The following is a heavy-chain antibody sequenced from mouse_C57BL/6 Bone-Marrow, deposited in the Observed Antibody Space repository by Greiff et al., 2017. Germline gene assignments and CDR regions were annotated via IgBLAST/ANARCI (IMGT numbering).Heavy chain of an antibody. CDR3: ARLKCYGSSPDWYFDV. CDR1: EYEFPSHY. V-gene: IGHV5-2*01. CDR2: INSDGGST. Sequence: EVKLVESGRGLVQPGESLKLSCESNEYEFPSHYMSWVRKTPEKSLELVAAINSDGGSTYYPDTMERRFTIPRDNTKKTLYLQMSSLRSEDTALYYCARLKCYGSSPDWYFDVWGTGTTVTVSS. J-gene: IGHJ1*03. D-gene: IGHD1-1*01.